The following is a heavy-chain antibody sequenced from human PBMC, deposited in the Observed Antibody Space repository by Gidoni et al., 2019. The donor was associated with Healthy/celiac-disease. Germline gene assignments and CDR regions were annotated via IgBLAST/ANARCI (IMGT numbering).Heavy chain of an antibody. CDR2: IRSKANSYAT. J-gene: IGHJ6*02. V-gene: IGHV3-73*02. Sequence: EVQLVESGGGLVQPGGSLKLPCAASGIPFSSSAMHWVRQAPGKGLEWVGRIRSKANSYATAYAASVKGRFTISRDDSKNTAYLQMNSLKTEDTAVYYCTTYDFWAHYYYYGMDVWGQGTTVTVSS. CDR1: GIPFSSSA. CDR3: TTYDFWAHYYYYGMDV. D-gene: IGHD3-3*01.